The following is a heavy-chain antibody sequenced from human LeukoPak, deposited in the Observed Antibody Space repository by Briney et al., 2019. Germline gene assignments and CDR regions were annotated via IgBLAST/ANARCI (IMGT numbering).Heavy chain of an antibody. CDR3: ARDWSQVL. CDR1: GFTFDDYA. J-gene: IGHJ4*02. Sequence: PGRSLRLSCAASGFTFDDYAMHWVRQAPGKGLEWASGISWNSGSIGYADSVKGRFTISRDNAKNSLYLQMNSLRAEDTAVYYCARDWSQVLWGQGTLVTVSS. CDR2: ISWNSGSI. D-gene: IGHD3-3*01. V-gene: IGHV3-9*01.